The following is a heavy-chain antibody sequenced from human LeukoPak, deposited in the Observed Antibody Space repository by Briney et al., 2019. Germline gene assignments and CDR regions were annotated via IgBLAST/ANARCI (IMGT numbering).Heavy chain of an antibody. V-gene: IGHV3-66*01. CDR1: GFTVSSNY. Sequence: GGSLTLFCAASGFTVSSNYMSWVRQATGGGVVWVSVIYSGGSTYYADSVKGRFTISRDNSKNTLYLQMNSLRAEDTAVYYCAGSSGFFDYWGQGNLVTVSS. CDR2: IYSGGST. J-gene: IGHJ4*02. D-gene: IGHD3-22*01. CDR3: AGSSGFFDY.